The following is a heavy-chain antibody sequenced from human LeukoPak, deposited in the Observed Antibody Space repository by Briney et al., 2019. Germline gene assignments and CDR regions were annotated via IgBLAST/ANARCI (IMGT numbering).Heavy chain of an antibody. CDR3: ARTRGYTYGYVGFDY. CDR2: IYYSGST. CDR1: GGSISSGSYY. D-gene: IGHD5-18*01. V-gene: IGHV4-39*01. J-gene: IGHJ4*02. Sequence: SETLSLTCTVSGGSISSGSYYWGWIRQPPGKGLEWIGSIYYSGSTYYNPSLKSRVTISVDTSKNQFSLKLSSVTAADTAVYYCARTRGYTYGYVGFDYWGQGTLVTVSS.